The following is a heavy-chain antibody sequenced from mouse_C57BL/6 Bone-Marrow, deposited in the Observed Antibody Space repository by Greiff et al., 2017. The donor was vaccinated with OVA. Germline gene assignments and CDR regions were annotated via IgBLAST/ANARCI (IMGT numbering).Heavy chain of an antibody. CDR1: GYTFTSYW. Sequence: VQLQQPGAELVKPGASVKLSCKASGYTFTSYWMHWVKQRPGQGLEWIGMIHPNSGSTNYNEKFKSQATLTVDKSSSTAYMQLSSLTSADSAVSYYARGGVYGDYFDYWGQGTTLTVSS. CDR2: IHPNSGST. D-gene: IGHD1-1*02. CDR3: ARGGVYGDYFDY. V-gene: IGHV1-64*01. J-gene: IGHJ2*01.